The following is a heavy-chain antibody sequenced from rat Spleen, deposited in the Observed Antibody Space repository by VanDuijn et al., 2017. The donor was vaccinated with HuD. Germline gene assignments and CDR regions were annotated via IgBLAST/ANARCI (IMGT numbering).Heavy chain of an antibody. J-gene: IGHJ2*01. CDR2: ISTGGDNT. V-gene: IGHV5S13*01. Sequence: EVQLVESGGGLVQPGRPLKISCTDSGINFSDFDMAWVRQAPTRGLEWIASISTGGDNTYYRDSVKGRFTISRDDAKNTQYLQMDSLRSEDTATYYCTAGGGYWDYWGQGVMVTVSS. CDR1: GINFSDFD. CDR3: TAGGGYWDY. D-gene: IGHD1-11*01.